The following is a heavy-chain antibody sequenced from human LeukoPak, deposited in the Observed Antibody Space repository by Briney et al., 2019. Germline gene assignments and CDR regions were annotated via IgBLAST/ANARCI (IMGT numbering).Heavy chain of an antibody. V-gene: IGHV3-23*01. J-gene: IGHJ4*02. CDR1: GFTFSNYV. Sequence: GGSLRLSCAASGFTFSNYVMSWVRQAPGEELEWVSSITGSGSNTYYADSVKGRFTISRDNSKNTLYLQVDSLRDEDTAIYYCATATAFDYWGQGTLVTVSS. CDR2: ITGSGSNT. CDR3: ATATAFDY.